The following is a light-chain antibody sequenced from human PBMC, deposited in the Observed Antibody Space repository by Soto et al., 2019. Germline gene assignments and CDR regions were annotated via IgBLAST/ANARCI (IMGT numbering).Light chain of an antibody. J-gene: IGKJ3*01. CDR1: QGINNY. Sequence: DIPMTQSPSSLSASVGDRVTITCRASQGINNYVAWYQQKPGKPPKLLIYAASTLQSAVPSRFSGSGSGTDFTLTINSLQPEDVATYSCQKYSSVPVFGPGTKVDIK. V-gene: IGKV1-27*01. CDR3: QKYSSVPV. CDR2: AAS.